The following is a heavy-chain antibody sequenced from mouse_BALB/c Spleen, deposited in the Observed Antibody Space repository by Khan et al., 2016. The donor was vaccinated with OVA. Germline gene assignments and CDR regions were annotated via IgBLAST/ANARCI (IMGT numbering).Heavy chain of an antibody. J-gene: IGHJ3*01. CDR1: GYTFTSYY. Sequence: VQLQQSGAELVKPGASVRLSCKASGYTFTSYYLYWVKQRPGQGLEWIGDINPSNGGTNFNEKFKTQATLTVDKSSSTAYMELSSLTSEDSAVYYCTRSGDGTFGYWGQGTLVTVSS. CDR3: TRSGDGTFGY. D-gene: IGHD2-3*01. V-gene: IGHV1S81*02. CDR2: INPSNGGT.